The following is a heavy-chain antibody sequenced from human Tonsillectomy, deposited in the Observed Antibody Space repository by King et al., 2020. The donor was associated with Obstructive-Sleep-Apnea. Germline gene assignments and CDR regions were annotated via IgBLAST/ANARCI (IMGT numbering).Heavy chain of an antibody. CDR3: VRRSTNSRGNWFDT. D-gene: IGHD6-13*01. Sequence: VPLQESGPGLLKPLETLSLICNVSGGSISDSYWSWIRQPPARGLEWIAYVYHTGNTHYNPPLRSRTTISVDTSKNQFSLKLNSVTTSDTAVYYCVRRSTNSRGNWFDTSGPGTLVTVSS. CDR1: GGSISDSY. J-gene: IGHJ5*02. V-gene: IGHV4-59*01. CDR2: VYHTGNT.